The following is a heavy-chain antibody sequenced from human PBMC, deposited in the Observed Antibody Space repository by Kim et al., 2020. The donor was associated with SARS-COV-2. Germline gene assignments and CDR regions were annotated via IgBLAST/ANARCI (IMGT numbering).Heavy chain of an antibody. D-gene: IGHD4-17*01. Sequence: PSLKSRVTISVDTSKNQFSLKLSSVTAADTAVYYCARDWSAYGDANWFDPGGQETLVTVSS. CDR3: ARDWSAYGDANWFDP. V-gene: IGHV4-59*01. J-gene: IGHJ5*02.